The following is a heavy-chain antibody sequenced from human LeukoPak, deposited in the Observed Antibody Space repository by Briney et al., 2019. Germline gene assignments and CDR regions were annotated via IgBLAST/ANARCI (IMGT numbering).Heavy chain of an antibody. CDR3: ARRPRGRAVAWDY. CDR2: INHSGST. J-gene: IGHJ4*02. CDR1: GGSFSGYY. V-gene: IGHV4-34*01. Sequence: SETLSLTCAVYGGSFSGYYWSWIRQPPGKGLEWIGEINHSGSTNYNPSLKSRVTISVDTSKNQFSLKLSSVTAAGTAVYYCARRPRGRAVAWDYWGQGTLVTVSS. D-gene: IGHD6-19*01.